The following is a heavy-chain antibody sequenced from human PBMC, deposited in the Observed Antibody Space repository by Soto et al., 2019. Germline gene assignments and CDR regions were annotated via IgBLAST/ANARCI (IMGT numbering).Heavy chain of an antibody. CDR2: MNPGSGQT. CDR3: ARMASAGTLNWFDP. CDR1: GYTFINFD. V-gene: IGHV1-8*02. Sequence: QVQLVQSGDEVKEPGASVRVSCEASGYTFINFDISWVRQAAGQGLEWLGWMNPGSGQTGHASKFQGRVAMTRDASTGTSHLELSSVTSDDTAVYYCARMASAGTLNWFDPWGQGTLVTVSS. J-gene: IGHJ5*02. D-gene: IGHD6-13*01.